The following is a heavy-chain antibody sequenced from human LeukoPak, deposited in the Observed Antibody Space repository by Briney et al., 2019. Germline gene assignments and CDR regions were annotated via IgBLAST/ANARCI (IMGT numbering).Heavy chain of an antibody. CDR1: GYTFTDYN. V-gene: IGHV1-2*02. J-gene: IGHJ4*02. CDR2: ISPNSGGT. D-gene: IGHD3-10*01. CDR3: SVWFGELSH. Sequence: ASVKVSCKTSGYTFTDYNIHWVRQAPGQGLEWMGWISPNSGGTNYAQRFVGMVTMTRDTSISTAYMDLSCLKSDDTATYYCSVWFGELSHWGQGTWSPSPQ.